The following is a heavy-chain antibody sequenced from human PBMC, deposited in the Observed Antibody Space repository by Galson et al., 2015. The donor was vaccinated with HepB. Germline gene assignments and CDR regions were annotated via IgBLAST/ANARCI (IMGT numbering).Heavy chain of an antibody. V-gene: IGHV3-30*01. CDR1: GFTFNNYA. Sequence: SLRLSCAASGFTFNNYALHWVRQAPGKGLEWVALISYDRRNKYYADSVKGRFTISRDNSKNTLYLQMNSLRSEDTAVFYCARDGPSYYNDTSGYYVGYWGQGTLVTVSS. CDR3: ARDGPSYYNDTSGYYVGY. J-gene: IGHJ4*02. D-gene: IGHD3-22*01. CDR2: ISYDRRNK.